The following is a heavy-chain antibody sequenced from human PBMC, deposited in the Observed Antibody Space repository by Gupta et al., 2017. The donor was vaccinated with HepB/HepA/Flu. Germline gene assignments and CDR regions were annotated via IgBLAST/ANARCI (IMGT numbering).Heavy chain of an antibody. Sequence: QVQLVQSGAEVKEPGSSVRVSCKTSGGTFSSYALSWVRLAPGQGLEWMGGIIPMFGPANYGQKFQGRVTITADEYTKIAYMELSSLRSEDTAIYYCARCSGGHCYYMDVCGKGTTVTVSS. J-gene: IGHJ6*03. CDR3: ARCSGGHCYYMDV. V-gene: IGHV1-69*01. D-gene: IGHD2-15*01. CDR1: GGTFSSYA. CDR2: IIPMFGPA.